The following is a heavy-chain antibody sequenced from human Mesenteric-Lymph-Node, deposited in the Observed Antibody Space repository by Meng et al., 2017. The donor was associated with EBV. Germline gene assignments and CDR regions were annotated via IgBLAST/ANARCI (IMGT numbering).Heavy chain of an antibody. CDR1: GGTFSSYA. J-gene: IGHJ4*02. D-gene: IGHD3-22*01. CDR3: AIGVVVIPYYFDY. CDR2: IIPIFGTA. V-gene: IGHV1-69*06. Sequence: GHLLRPGAEVKKLGSSVKVSCKASGGTFSSYAISWVRQAPGQGLEWMGGIIPIFGTANYAQKFQGRVTITADKSTSTAYMELSSLRSEDTAVYYCAIGVVVIPYYFDYWGQGTLVTVSS.